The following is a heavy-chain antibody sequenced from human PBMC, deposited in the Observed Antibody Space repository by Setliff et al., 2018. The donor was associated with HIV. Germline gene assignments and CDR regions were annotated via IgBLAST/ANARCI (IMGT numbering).Heavy chain of an antibody. D-gene: IGHD3-9*01. CDR2: ISSTSSATK. Sequence: GGSLRLSCAASGFSFSSYGMNWVRQAPGKGLEWVSYISSTSSATKYYADSVKGRFTISRDNAKNSLYLQMNSLRSEDTALYYCAKSPNRYGPLDWFDPWGQGTLVTVSS. V-gene: IGHV3-48*04. J-gene: IGHJ5*02. CDR1: GFSFSSYG. CDR3: AKSPNRYGPLDWFDP.